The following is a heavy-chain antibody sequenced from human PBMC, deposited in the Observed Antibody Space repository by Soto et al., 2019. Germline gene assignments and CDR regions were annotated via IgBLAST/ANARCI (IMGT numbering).Heavy chain of an antibody. D-gene: IGHD2-15*01. V-gene: IGHV4-39*07. CDR2: IYYSGST. Sequence: KPSETLSLTCTVSCGSISSSSYYWGWIRQPPGKGLEWIGSIYYSGSTNYNPSLKSRVTISVDTSKNQFSLKLSSVTAADTAVYYCARDLAGGACSGGSCYVFGYFDYWGQGTLVTVSS. CDR1: CGSISSSSYY. J-gene: IGHJ4*02. CDR3: ARDLAGGACSGGSCYVFGYFDY.